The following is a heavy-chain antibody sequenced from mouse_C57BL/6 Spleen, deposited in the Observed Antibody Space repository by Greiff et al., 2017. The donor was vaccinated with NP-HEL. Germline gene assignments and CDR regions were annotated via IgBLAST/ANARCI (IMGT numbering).Heavy chain of an antibody. CDR3: ARPDSSGYDYAMDY. CDR2: ISSGSSTI. Sequence: EVQRVESGGGLVKPGGSLKLSCAASGFTFSDYGMHWVRQAPEKGLEWVAYISSGSSTIYYADTVKGRFTISRDNAKNTLFLQMTSLRSEDTAMYYCARPDSSGYDYAMDYWGQGTSVTVSS. V-gene: IGHV5-17*01. CDR1: GFTFSDYG. D-gene: IGHD3-2*02. J-gene: IGHJ4*01.